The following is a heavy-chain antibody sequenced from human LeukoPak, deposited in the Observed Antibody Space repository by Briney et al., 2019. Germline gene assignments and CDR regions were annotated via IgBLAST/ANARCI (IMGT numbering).Heavy chain of an antibody. CDR2: ISGSGGST. Sequence: GGSLRLSCAASGFTFSNAWMTWVRQAPGKGLEWVSAISGSGGSTYYADSVKGRFTISRDNSKNTLYLQMNSLRAEDTAVYYCAKAGSGSYYSSYGYWGQGTLVTVSS. D-gene: IGHD3-10*01. CDR3: AKAGSGSYYSSYGY. J-gene: IGHJ4*02. V-gene: IGHV3-23*01. CDR1: GFTFSNAW.